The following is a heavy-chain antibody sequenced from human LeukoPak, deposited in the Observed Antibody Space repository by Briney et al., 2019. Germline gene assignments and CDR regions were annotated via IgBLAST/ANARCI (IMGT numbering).Heavy chain of an antibody. CDR3: AREVGRGFDY. CDR2: ISAYNSNT. J-gene: IGHJ4*02. CDR1: GFTFSSYG. D-gene: IGHD1-26*01. Sequence: GGSLRLSCAASGFTFSSYGMHWVRQAPGQGLEWMGWISAYNSNTHYAQKLQGRVTMTTDTSTSTAYMEVRSLRSDDTAVYYCAREVGRGFDYWGQGTLVTVSS. V-gene: IGHV1-18*01.